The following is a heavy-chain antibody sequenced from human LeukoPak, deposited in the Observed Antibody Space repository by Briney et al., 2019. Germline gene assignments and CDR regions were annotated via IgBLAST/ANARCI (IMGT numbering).Heavy chain of an antibody. V-gene: IGHV1-2*02. D-gene: IGHD3-16*02. Sequence: GASVKVSCKASGYTFTGYYMHWVRQAPGQGLEWMGWINPNSGGTNYAQKFQGRVTMTRDTSISTAYMEVSRLRSDDTAVYYCARGEMITFGGVIVISTFDIWGQGTMVTVS. J-gene: IGHJ3*02. CDR2: INPNSGGT. CDR3: ARGEMITFGGVIVISTFDI. CDR1: GYTFTGYY.